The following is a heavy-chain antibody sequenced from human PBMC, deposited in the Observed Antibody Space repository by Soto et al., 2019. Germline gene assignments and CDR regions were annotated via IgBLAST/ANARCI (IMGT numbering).Heavy chain of an antibody. J-gene: IGHJ4*02. D-gene: IGHD3-10*01. V-gene: IGHV3-53*01. Sequence: VGSLRLSCAASGFTVSSNYMSWVRQAPGKGLEWVSVIYSGGSTYYADSVKGRFTISRDNSKNTLYLQMNSLRAEDTAVYYCASHWFGELLDYFDYWGQGTLVTVSS. CDR3: ASHWFGELLDYFDY. CDR2: IYSGGST. CDR1: GFTVSSNY.